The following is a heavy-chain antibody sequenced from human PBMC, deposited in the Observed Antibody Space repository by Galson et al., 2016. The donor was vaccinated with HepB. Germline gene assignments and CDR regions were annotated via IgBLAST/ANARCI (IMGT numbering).Heavy chain of an antibody. J-gene: IGHJ4*02. V-gene: IGHV3-23*01. D-gene: IGHD5-12*01. Sequence: LRLSCAASGFTFSSYAMSWVRQAPGKGLEWVSGIGANAGGTYYADSVKGRFTISRDNSKNTVFLQMNSLRGEDAATYYCAKWGGYGDYWGQGTLVTVSS. CDR2: IGANAGGT. CDR3: AKWGGYGDY. CDR1: GFTFSSYA.